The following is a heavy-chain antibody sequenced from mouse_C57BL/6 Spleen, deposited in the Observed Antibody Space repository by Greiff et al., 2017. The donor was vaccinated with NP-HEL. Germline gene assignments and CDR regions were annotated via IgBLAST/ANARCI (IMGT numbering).Heavy chain of an antibody. CDR2: IDPSDSYT. Sequence: QVQLQQPGAELVKPGASVKLSCKASGYTFTSYWMQWVKQRPGQGLEWIGEIDPSDSYTNYNQKFKGKATLTVDTSSSTAYMQLSSLTSEDSAVYYCARGVTGTFDYWGQGTTLTVSS. D-gene: IGHD4-1*01. V-gene: IGHV1-50*01. J-gene: IGHJ2*01. CDR3: ARGVTGTFDY. CDR1: GYTFTSYW.